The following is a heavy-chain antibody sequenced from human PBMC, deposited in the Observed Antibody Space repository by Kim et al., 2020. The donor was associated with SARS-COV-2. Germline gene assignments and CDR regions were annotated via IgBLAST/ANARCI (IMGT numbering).Heavy chain of an antibody. V-gene: IGHV6-1*01. CDR2: N. CDR3: ARDSRWLEFDY. D-gene: IGHD6-19*01. J-gene: IGHJ4*02. Sequence: NDYAVSVKSRITINPDTSKNQFSLQLNSVTPEDTAVYYCARDSRWLEFDYWGQGTLVTVSS.